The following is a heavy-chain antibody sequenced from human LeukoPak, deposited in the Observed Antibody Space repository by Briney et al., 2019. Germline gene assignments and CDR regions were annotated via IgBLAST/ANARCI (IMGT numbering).Heavy chain of an antibody. CDR2: IKQDGSDK. J-gene: IGHJ5*02. Sequence: GGSLRLSCVASGFNFNTYWMTWVRQAPGKGLEWVANIKQDGSDKYYVDSVKGRFTISRDNAKSSLSLQMNSLRVEDTAVYYCARNSGELGAWGQGTLVTVSS. CDR3: ARNSGELGA. CDR1: GFNFNTYW. V-gene: IGHV3-7*01. D-gene: IGHD2-21*01.